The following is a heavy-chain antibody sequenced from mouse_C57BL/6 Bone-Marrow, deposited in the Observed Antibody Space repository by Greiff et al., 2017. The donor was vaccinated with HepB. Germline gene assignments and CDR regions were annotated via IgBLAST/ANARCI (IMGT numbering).Heavy chain of an antibody. CDR2: IDPETGGT. Sequence: LQESGAELVRPGASVTLSCKASGYTFTDYEMHWVKQTPVHGLEWIGAIDPETGGTAYNQKFKGKAILTADKSSSTAYMELRSLTSEDSAVYYCTRRGWLLLFDYWGQGTTLTVSS. J-gene: IGHJ2*01. CDR1: GYTFTDYE. CDR3: TRRGWLLLFDY. V-gene: IGHV1-15*01. D-gene: IGHD2-3*01.